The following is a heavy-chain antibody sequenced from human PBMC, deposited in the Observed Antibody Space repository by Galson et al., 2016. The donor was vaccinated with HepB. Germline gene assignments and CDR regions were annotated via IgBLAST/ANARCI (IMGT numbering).Heavy chain of an antibody. J-gene: IGHJ4*02. D-gene: IGHD4-17*01. CDR1: GFTFSPYP. CDR2: ISYDGSNK. V-gene: IGHV3-30-3*01. CDR3: AREAYGDYDAFDY. Sequence: SLRLSCAASGFTFSPYPMHWVRQAPGKGLEWVEVISYDGSNKYYADSVKGRFTISNDNSQNTLYLQMNSLRAEDTAVYFCAREAYGDYDAFDYWGQGTLVTVSS.